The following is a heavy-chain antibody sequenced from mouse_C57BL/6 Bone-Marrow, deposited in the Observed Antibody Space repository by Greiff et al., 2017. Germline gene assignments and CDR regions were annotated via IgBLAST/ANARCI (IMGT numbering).Heavy chain of an antibody. Sequence: VMLVESGPELVKPGASVKLSCKASGYTFPSYDINWVKQRPGQGLEWIGWIYPRDGRTKSNEKFKGKATVTVDTSSSTAYMELHSLTSEDSAVYFCARDYGSSYWYFDVWGTGTTVTVSS. V-gene: IGHV1-85*01. CDR2: IYPRDGRT. CDR1: GYTFPSYD. CDR3: ARDYGSSYWYFDV. D-gene: IGHD1-1*01. J-gene: IGHJ1*03.